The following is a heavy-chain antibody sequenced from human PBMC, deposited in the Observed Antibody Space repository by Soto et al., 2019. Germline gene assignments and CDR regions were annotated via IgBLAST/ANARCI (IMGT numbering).Heavy chain of an antibody. CDR1: GFSLSTSGVG. Sequence: QITLKESGPPLVKPTQTLTLTCSFSGFSLSTSGVGVGWIRQPPGKALEWLALIYWDDDKRYSPSLKSRLTITEDPSQXQVVLTMTKMDPVDTATYYCVHANDFLSGTNWFDPWGQGTLVTVSS. CDR3: VHANDFLSGTNWFDP. J-gene: IGHJ5*02. D-gene: IGHD3-3*01. CDR2: IYWDDDK. V-gene: IGHV2-5*02.